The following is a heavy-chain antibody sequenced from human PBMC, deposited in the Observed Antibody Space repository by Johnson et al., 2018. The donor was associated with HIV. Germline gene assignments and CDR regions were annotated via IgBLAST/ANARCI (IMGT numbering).Heavy chain of an antibody. Sequence: VQLVESGGGVVRPGGSLRLSCAASGFTFDDYGMSWVRQAPGKGLEWVANIKQDGSDKYYVDSVKGRVTISRDNARNSLYLQMNSLRAEDTAVYYCAREGARNAFDIWGQGTMVTVSS. CDR2: IKQDGSDK. J-gene: IGHJ3*02. CDR1: GFTFDDYG. D-gene: IGHD3-16*01. CDR3: AREGARNAFDI. V-gene: IGHV3-7*01.